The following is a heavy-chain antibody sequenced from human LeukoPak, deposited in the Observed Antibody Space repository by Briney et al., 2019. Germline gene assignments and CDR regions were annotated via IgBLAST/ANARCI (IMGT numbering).Heavy chain of an antibody. J-gene: IGHJ4*02. CDR1: GGSISSYY. V-gene: IGHV4-4*07. CDR2: IHTSGST. Sequence: SETLSLTCTVSGGSISSYYWSWIRQPAGKGLEWIGRIHTSGSTNYNPSLKSRVTMSVDTSKNQFSLKLSSVTAAATAVYYCARDTYYYGWGSQTPHFDYWGQGTLVTVSS. CDR3: ARDTYYYGWGSQTPHFDY. D-gene: IGHD3-10*01.